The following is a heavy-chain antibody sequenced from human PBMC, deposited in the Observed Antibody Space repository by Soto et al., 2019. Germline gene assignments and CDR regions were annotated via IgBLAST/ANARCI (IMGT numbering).Heavy chain of an antibody. V-gene: IGHV3-74*01. J-gene: IGHJ6*02. CDR2: IMRDGSST. Sequence: EVQLVESGGGLVQPGGSLRLACAASGFTFSSYWMHWVRQAPGKGLVWISRIMRDGSSTNYADSAKGRFTISRDNAKNTLYREINSLRADDTAVYFCGRGGSGIYGMDIWGQGTTVIVSS. CDR1: GFTFSSYW. D-gene: IGHD3-10*01. CDR3: GRGGSGIYGMDI.